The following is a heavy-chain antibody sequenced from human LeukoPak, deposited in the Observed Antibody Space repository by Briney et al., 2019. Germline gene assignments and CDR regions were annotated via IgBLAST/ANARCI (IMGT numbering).Heavy chain of an antibody. V-gene: IGHV4-4*09. J-gene: IGHJ4*02. CDR2: IYTSGST. CDR3: ARGSSSWYRALDY. D-gene: IGHD6-13*01. Sequence: SETLPLTCTVSGGSISSYYWSWIRQPPGKGLERIGYIYTSGSTNYNPSLKSRVTISVDTSKNQFSLKLSSVTAADTAVYYCARGSSSWYRALDYWGQGTLVTVSS. CDR1: GGSISSYY.